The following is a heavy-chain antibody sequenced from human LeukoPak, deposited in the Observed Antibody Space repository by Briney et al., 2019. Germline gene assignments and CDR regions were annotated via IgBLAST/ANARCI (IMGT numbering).Heavy chain of an antibody. CDR2: ISGSGGST. CDR3: AKGGRSGGPHPLDY. D-gene: IGHD6-19*01. J-gene: IGHJ4*02. Sequence: SGGSLRLSCAASGFTFSSYAMSWVRQAPGKGLEWVSAISGSGGSTYYADSVKGRFTISRDNSKNTLYLQMNSLRAEDTAVYYCAKGGRSGGPHPLDYWGQGTLVTVSS. V-gene: IGHV3-23*01. CDR1: GFTFSSYA.